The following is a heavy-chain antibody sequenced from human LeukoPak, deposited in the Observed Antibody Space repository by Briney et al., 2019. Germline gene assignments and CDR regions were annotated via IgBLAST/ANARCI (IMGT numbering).Heavy chain of an antibody. CDR1: GFTLSGYW. J-gene: IGHJ4*02. CDR3: ARDGPSVGATIDY. Sequence: GGSLRLSCAASGFTLSGYWMQWVRQAPGKGLVWVSRINSDGSTTTYADSVKGRFTISRDNAKNTLYLQMNSLRAEDTAMYYCARDGPSVGATIDYWGQGTLVTVSS. D-gene: IGHD1-26*01. V-gene: IGHV3-74*01. CDR2: INSDGSTT.